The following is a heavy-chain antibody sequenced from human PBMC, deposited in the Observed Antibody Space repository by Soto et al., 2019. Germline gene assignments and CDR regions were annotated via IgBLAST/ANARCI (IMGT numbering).Heavy chain of an antibody. CDR2: ISGSGGST. CDR3: AKDQEASGYYDFWSGLNIDY. D-gene: IGHD3-3*01. CDR1: GFTFSSYA. V-gene: IGHV3-23*01. J-gene: IGHJ4*02. Sequence: EVQLLESGGGLVQPGGSLRLSCAASGFTFSSYAMSWVRQAPGKGLEWVSAISGSGGSTYYADSVKGRFTISRDNPKNTLYLQMNSLRAEDTAVYYCAKDQEASGYYDFWSGLNIDYWGQGTLVTVSS.